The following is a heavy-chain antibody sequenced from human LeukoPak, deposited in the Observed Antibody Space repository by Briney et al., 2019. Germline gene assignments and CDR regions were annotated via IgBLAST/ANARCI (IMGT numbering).Heavy chain of an antibody. V-gene: IGHV1-69*05. Sequence: ASVKVSCKASGGTFSSYAISWVRQAPGQGLEWMGGIIPIFGTANYAQKFRGRVTITTDESTSTAYMELSSLRSEDTAVYYCARAKYSGSPYNWFDPWGQGTLVTVSS. J-gene: IGHJ5*02. CDR3: ARAKYSGSPYNWFDP. D-gene: IGHD1-26*01. CDR2: IIPIFGTA. CDR1: GGTFSSYA.